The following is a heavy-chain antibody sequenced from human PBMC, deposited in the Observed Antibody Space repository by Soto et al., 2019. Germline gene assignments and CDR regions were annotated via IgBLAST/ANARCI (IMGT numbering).Heavy chain of an antibody. J-gene: IGHJ5*02. CDR2: ISSSCSTI. CDR3: AREAATLNWFDP. V-gene: IGHV3-48*01. CDR1: GFSFSSYS. D-gene: IGHD6-25*01. Sequence: EVQLVASGGGLVQPGGSLRLSCAASGFSFSSYSMSWVRQAPGKGLEWVSYISSSCSTIYYADSVKGRFTISRDNAKNSRYLQMNSLTAEDTAVYYCAREAATLNWFDPWGQGTLVTVSS.